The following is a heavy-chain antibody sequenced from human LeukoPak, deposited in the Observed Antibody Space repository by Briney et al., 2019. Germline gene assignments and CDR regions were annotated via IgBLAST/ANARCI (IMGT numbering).Heavy chain of an antibody. V-gene: IGHV4-59*12. Sequence: PSETLSLTCTVSGGSIRSYYWGWTRQPPGKGLEWIGYISYSGSTNYNPSLKSRVTMSVDTSKNQFSLKLSSVTAADTAVYYCARDGVVRGVIGEWGQGTLVTVSS. J-gene: IGHJ4*02. CDR3: ARDGVVRGVIGE. D-gene: IGHD3-10*01. CDR2: ISYSGST. CDR1: GGSIRSYY.